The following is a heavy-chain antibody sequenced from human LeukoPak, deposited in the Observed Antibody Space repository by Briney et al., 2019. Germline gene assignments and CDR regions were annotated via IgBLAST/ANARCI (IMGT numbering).Heavy chain of an antibody. D-gene: IGHD6-13*01. CDR2: IFHRGST. V-gene: IGHV4-30-2*01. CDR1: ARSIPIAGYS. J-gene: IGHJ4*02. Sequence: SQSLSPTCAVYARSIPIAGYSWSWLRQPRGKGLEWIGYIFHRGSTYYNPSVETRVPITVDRSKNQFSLKLRSGTAADTAVYYCGRVWEQLGFDDWGQGTMVTVSS. CDR3: GRVWEQLGFDD.